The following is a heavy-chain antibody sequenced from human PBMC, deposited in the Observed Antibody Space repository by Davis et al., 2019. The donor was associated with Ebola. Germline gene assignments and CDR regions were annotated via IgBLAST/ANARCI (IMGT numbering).Heavy chain of an antibody. CDR3: ARDMWELRVVGWFDP. Sequence: AASVKVSCKASGGTFSSYAISWVRQAPGQGLEWMGRIIPILGIANYAQKFQGRVTITADKSTSTAYLELSSLRSEDTAVYYCARDMWELRVVGWFDPWGQGTLVTVSS. CDR2: IIPILGIA. V-gene: IGHV1-69*04. J-gene: IGHJ5*02. CDR1: GGTFSSYA. D-gene: IGHD1-26*01.